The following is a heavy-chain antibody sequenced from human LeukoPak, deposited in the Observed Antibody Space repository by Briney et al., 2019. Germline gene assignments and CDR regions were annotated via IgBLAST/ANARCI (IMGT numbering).Heavy chain of an antibody. CDR3: AGHHPRNTVDF. D-gene: IGHD2/OR15-2a*01. J-gene: IGHJ4*02. CDR2: ISDIGSI. Sequence: SETLSLTCSVDGVSLRGYNWNWIRQPPGKGLEWIAYISDIGSINYNPSLKSRVTISLDTSKNQFSLKLSSVTAADTAVYYCAGHHPRNTVDFWGQGTLVTVSS. V-gene: IGHV4-59*08. CDR1: GVSLRGYN.